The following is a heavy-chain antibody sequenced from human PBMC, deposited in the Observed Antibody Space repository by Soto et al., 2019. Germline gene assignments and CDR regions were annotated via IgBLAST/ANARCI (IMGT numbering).Heavy chain of an antibody. CDR2: MNPNSGNT. J-gene: IGHJ4*02. CDR1: GYTFTSYD. Sequence: QVQRVQSGAEVKKPGASVKVSCKASGYTFTSYDINWVRQATGQGLEWMGWMNPNSGNTGYAQKFQGRVTMTRNTSISTAYMELSSLRSEDTAVYYCARSVEWLASFDYCGQGTLVTVSS. D-gene: IGHD6-19*01. V-gene: IGHV1-8*01. CDR3: ARSVEWLASFDY.